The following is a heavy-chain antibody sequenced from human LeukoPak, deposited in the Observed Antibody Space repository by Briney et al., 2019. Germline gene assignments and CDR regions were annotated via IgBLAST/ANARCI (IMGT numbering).Heavy chain of an antibody. Sequence: SETLSLTCTVSGGSISSSSYYWGWIRQPPGKGLEWIGTIYYSGSTYYNPSLKSRVTISVDTSKNQFSLKLSSLTAADTAVYYCARQVYSSWSNWFDPWGQGTLVTVSS. V-gene: IGHV4-39*01. CDR1: GGSISSSSYY. D-gene: IGHD6-13*01. J-gene: IGHJ5*02. CDR3: ARQVYSSWSNWFDP. CDR2: IYYSGST.